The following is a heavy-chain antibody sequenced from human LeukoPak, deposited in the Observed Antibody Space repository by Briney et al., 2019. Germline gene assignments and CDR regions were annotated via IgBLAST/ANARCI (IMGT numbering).Heavy chain of an antibody. J-gene: IGHJ5*02. V-gene: IGHV1-18*01. Sequence: ASVKVSCKASGYTFTSYGISWVRQAPGQGLEWMGWISAYNGNTNYAQKLQGRVTMTTDTSTSTAYMELRSPRSDDTAVYYCARDPWNYGEDWFDPWGQGTLVTLSS. CDR1: GYTFTSYG. CDR3: ARDPWNYGEDWFDP. D-gene: IGHD1-7*01. CDR2: ISAYNGNT.